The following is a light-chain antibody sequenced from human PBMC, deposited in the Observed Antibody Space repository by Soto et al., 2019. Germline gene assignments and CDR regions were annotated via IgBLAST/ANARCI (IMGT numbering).Light chain of an antibody. V-gene: IGLV2-14*01. CDR1: SSDVGGYNY. CDR3: SSYTSSSTYV. CDR2: DVS. Sequence: QSALTQPASVSGSHGQSITISCTGTSSDVGGYNYVSWYQQHPGKAPKLMIYDVSNRPSGVSNRFSGSTSGNTASLTISGLHAEDEDDYYCSSYTSSSTYVVVTGTKVTVL. J-gene: IGLJ1*01.